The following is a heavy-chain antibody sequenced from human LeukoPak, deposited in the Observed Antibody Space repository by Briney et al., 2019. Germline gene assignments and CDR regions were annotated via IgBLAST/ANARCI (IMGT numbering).Heavy chain of an antibody. D-gene: IGHD5-12*01. Sequence: GGSLRLSCAASGFTFSSYSMNWVRQAPGKGLEWVSSISSSSSYIYYADSVKGRFTISRDNAKNSLYLQMNSLRAEDTALYYCARVGGYSGYDFAFDAFDIWGQGTMVTVSS. J-gene: IGHJ3*02. CDR3: ARVGGYSGYDFAFDAFDI. CDR2: ISSSSSYI. V-gene: IGHV3-21*01. CDR1: GFTFSSYS.